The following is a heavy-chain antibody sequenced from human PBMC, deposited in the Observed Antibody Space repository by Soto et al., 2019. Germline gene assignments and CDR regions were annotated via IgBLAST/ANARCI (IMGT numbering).Heavy chain of an antibody. CDR2: ISSSGSTI. Sequence: GGSLRLSCAASGFTFSSYEMNWVRQAPGKGLEWVSYISSSGSTIYYADSVKGRFTISRDNAKNSLYLQMNSLRAEDTAVYYCARNPGTTVDPWGQGTPVTVSS. CDR3: ARNPGTTVDP. J-gene: IGHJ5*02. CDR1: GFTFSSYE. D-gene: IGHD4-17*01. V-gene: IGHV3-48*03.